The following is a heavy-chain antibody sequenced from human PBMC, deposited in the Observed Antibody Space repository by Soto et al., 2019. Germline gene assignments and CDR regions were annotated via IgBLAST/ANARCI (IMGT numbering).Heavy chain of an antibody. CDR2: TRNKANSYTT. Sequence: GGSLRLSCAASGFTFSDHYMDWVRQAPGKGLEWVGRTRNKANSYTTEYAASVKGRFTISRDDSKNSLYLQMNSLKTEETAVYYWARSRYTTEYDWYFDLWGRGTLVTVSS. V-gene: IGHV3-72*01. D-gene: IGHD4-17*01. CDR1: GFTFSDHY. J-gene: IGHJ2*01. CDR3: ARSRYTTEYDWYFDL.